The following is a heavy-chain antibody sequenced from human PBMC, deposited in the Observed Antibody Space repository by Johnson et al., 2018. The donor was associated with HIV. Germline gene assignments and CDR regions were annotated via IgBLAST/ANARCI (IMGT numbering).Heavy chain of an antibody. V-gene: IGHV3-30*04. CDR2: ISYYGSNK. J-gene: IGHJ3*02. CDR3: AKEGGYSTSLVFDI. CDR1: GFTFSSYA. Sequence: QVKLVESGGGVVQPGRSLRLSCAASGFTFSSYAMHWVRQAPGKGLEWVAVISYYGSNKYYADSVKGRFTISRDNSKNTLYLQMNSLRAEDTAVYYCAKEGGYSTSLVFDIWGQGTMVTVSS. D-gene: IGHD6-6*01.